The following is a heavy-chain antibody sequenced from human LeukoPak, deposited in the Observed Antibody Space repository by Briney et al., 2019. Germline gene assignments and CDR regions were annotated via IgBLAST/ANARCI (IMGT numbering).Heavy chain of an antibody. CDR1: GGSISSYY. J-gene: IGHJ3*02. Sequence: ASETLSLTCTVSGGSISSYYWSWIRQPPGKGLELIGYLYYSGSTNYNPSLKSRVTISVDTSKNQFSLKLSSVTAADTAVYYCARRNTYYYDSSGRFSYAFDIWGQGTMVTVSS. V-gene: IGHV4-59*01. D-gene: IGHD3-22*01. CDR2: LYYSGST. CDR3: ARRNTYYYDSSGRFSYAFDI.